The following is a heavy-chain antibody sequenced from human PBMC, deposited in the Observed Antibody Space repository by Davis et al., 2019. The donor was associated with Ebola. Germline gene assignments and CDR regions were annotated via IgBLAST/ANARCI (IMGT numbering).Heavy chain of an antibody. V-gene: IGHV4-61*01. CDR1: GGSVSSGSYY. J-gene: IGHJ4*02. D-gene: IGHD3-3*01. Sequence: GSLRLSCTVSGGSVSSGSYYWSWIRQPPGKGLEWIDYIYYSGSTNYNPSLKSRVTISVDTSKNQFSLKLSSVTAADTAVYYCARVTIFGVVDYWGQGTLVTVSS. CDR3: ARVTIFGVVDY. CDR2: IYYSGST.